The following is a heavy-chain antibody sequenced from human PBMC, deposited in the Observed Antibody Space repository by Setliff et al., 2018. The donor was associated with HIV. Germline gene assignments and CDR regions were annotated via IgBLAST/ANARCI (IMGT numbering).Heavy chain of an antibody. D-gene: IGHD2-2*01. CDR3: ARDRTSSFYFDY. J-gene: IGHJ4*02. V-gene: IGHV3-15*07. Sequence: GGSLRLSCAASGFTFNNAWMNWVRQAPGKGLEWVGRIKTKTDGGTTDYAAPVKGRFTISRDNAKNSLYLQMNSLRAEDTAVYYCARDRTSSFYFDYWGQGTLVTVSS. CDR2: IKTKTDGGTT. CDR1: GFTFNNAW.